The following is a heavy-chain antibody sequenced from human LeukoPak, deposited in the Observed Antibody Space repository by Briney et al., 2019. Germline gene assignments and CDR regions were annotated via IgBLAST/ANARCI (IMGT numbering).Heavy chain of an antibody. CDR1: GFTFSSYA. D-gene: IGHD6-19*01. CDR2: ISYDGSNK. Sequence: GGSLRLSCAASGFTFSSYAMHWVRQAPGKGLEWVTVISYDGSNKYYADSVKGRFTISRDNSKNTLYLQMNSLRAEDTAVYYCARDTEEWLFPTAHYFDYWGQGTLVTVSS. J-gene: IGHJ4*02. CDR3: ARDTEEWLFPTAHYFDY. V-gene: IGHV3-30-3*01.